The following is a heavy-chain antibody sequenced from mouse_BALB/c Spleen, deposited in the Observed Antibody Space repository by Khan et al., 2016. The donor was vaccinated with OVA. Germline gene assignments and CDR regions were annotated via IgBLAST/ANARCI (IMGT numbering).Heavy chain of an antibody. CDR1: GFTIQDTY. CDR2: IDPAYDNS. CDR3: ATRYGNPLPY. J-gene: IGHJ3*01. V-gene: IGHV14-3*02. D-gene: IGHD2-1*01. Sequence: VQLKESGAELVKPGASVKLSCTASGFTIQDTYIHWVNQRPEQGLEWIGRIDPAYDNSKYDPKFQGKATITADTSSNTAYLHLSSLTSGATAGDYCATRYGNPLPYWSQGTVVTLSA.